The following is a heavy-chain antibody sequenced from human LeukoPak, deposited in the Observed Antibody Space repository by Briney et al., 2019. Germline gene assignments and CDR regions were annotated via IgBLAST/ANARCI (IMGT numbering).Heavy chain of an antibody. Sequence: GGSLRLSCAAPGFTVSSNYMNWVRQAPGKGLEWVSVIYTGGSTYYADSVKGRFTISRDNSKNTLYLQMNSLRAGDTAVYYCARNLPVDYWGQGTLVTVSS. V-gene: IGHV3-53*01. J-gene: IGHJ4*02. CDR1: GFTVSSNY. CDR3: ARNLPVDY. CDR2: IYTGGST.